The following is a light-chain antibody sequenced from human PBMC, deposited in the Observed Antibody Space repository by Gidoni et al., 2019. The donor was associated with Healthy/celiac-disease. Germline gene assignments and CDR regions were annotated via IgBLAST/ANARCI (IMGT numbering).Light chain of an antibody. V-gene: IGLV3-1*01. CDR2: QDS. CDR3: QAWDSSTAV. CDR1: KLGDKS. J-gene: IGLJ2*01. Sequence: SYALTHPPPVSVSPGQTASITCSGDKLGDKSARWYQQKPGQSPVLVIYQDSKRLSGIPERFSGSNSGNTATLTISGTQAMDEADYYCQAWDSSTAVFGGGTKLTVL.